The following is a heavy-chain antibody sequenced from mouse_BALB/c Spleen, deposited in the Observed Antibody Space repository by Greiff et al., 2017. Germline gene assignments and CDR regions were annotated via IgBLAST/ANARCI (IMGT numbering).Heavy chain of an antibody. V-gene: IGHV3-8*02. Sequence: EVQLQQSGPSLVKPSQTLSLTCSVTGDSITSGYWNWIRKFPGNKLEYMGYISYSGSTYYNPSLKSRISITRDTSKNQYYLQLNSVTTEDTATYYCARWDDGLYYFDYWGQGTTLTVSS. CDR3: ARWDDGLYYFDY. CDR1: GDSITSGY. D-gene: IGHD2-3*01. CDR2: ISYSGST. J-gene: IGHJ2*01.